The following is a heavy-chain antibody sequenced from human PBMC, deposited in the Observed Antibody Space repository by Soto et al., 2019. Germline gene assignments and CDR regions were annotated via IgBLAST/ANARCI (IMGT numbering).Heavy chain of an antibody. J-gene: IGHJ1*01. Sequence: QVQLVESGGGVVQPGRSLRLSCAASGFTFSSYGMHWVRQAPGKGLEWVGGISYDGSNKYYAESVDGRFTITRDKSKNTLYLQMNSLRAEDTAVYYCAKDTAGILATYYYDSSGYYYEYFQHWGQGTLVTVSS. V-gene: IGHV3-30*18. D-gene: IGHD3-22*01. CDR1: GFTFSSYG. CDR3: AKDTAGILATYYYDSSGYYYEYFQH. CDR2: ISYDGSNK.